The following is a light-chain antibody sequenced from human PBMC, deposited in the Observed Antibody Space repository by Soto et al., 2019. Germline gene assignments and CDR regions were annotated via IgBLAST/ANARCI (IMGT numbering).Light chain of an antibody. CDR1: SSNIGSNT. CDR2: SNN. V-gene: IGLV1-44*01. CDR3: AAWDDSLNVV. J-gene: IGLJ2*01. Sequence: QAVVTQPPSASGTPGQRVTISCSGSSSNIGSNTVNWYQQLPGTAPKLLIYSNNQRPSGVPDRFSGSTSGTSASLAISGLQSEDEADYYCAAWDDSLNVVFGGGTKLTVL.